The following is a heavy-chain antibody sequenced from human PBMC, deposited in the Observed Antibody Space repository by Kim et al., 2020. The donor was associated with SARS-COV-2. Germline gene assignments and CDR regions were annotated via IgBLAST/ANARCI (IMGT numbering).Heavy chain of an antibody. V-gene: IGHV1-3*04. CDR1: GYTFRSYG. CDR3: ARDLLGVMAPRAPEY. J-gene: IGHJ4*02. D-gene: IGHD2-21*01. CDR2: VNTDNGNT. Sequence: ASVKVSCKTSGYTFRSYGLHWVRQAPGERLEWMGWVNTDNGNTRYSQKFQDRVTITRDTSASTVYMELSSLRSEDTAIYFCARDLLGVMAPRAPEYWGQGTLVSVSS.